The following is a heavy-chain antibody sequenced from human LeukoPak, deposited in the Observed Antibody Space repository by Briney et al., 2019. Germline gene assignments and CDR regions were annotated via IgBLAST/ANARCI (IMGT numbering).Heavy chain of an antibody. D-gene: IGHD2-2*02. CDR2: ISGSGGST. CDR1: GFTFSSYA. Sequence: GGSLRLSCAASGFTFSSYAMSWVRQAPGKGLEWVSAISGSGGSTYYADSVKGRFTISRDNSKNMLYPQMNSLRAEDTAVYYCARVRYCSSTSCYSGYFDYWGQGTLVTVSS. V-gene: IGHV3-23*01. CDR3: ARVRYCSSTSCYSGYFDY. J-gene: IGHJ4*02.